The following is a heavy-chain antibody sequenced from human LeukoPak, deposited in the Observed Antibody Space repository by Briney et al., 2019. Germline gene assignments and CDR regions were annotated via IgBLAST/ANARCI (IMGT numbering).Heavy chain of an antibody. CDR2: IWYDGSNK. CDR3: ARAPTCYYYFDY. Sequence: GGSLRLSCAASGFTFSSYGMHWVRQAPGKGLEWVAVIWYDGSNKYYADSVKGRFTISRDNSKNTLYLQMNSLRAEDTAVYYCARAPTCYYYFDYWGQGTLVTVSS. D-gene: IGHD1-26*01. V-gene: IGHV3-33*01. CDR1: GFTFSSYG. J-gene: IGHJ4*02.